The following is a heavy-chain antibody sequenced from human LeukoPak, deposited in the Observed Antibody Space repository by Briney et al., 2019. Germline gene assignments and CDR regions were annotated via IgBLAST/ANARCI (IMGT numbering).Heavy chain of an antibody. J-gene: IGHJ6*03. CDR3: ARASYGSGISYYYYYMDV. Sequence: GGSLRLSCTASGFTLSSYEMSWIRQAPGKGLEWVSRIDYSGGETHYADSVKGRFTISRDNSKNTLYLQMNSLRAEDTAVYYCARASYGSGISYYYYYMDVWGKGTTVTISS. V-gene: IGHV3-23*01. CDR2: IDYSGGET. D-gene: IGHD3-10*01. CDR1: GFTLSSYE.